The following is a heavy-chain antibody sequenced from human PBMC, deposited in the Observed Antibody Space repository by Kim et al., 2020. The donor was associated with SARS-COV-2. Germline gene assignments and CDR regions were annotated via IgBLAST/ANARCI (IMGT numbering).Heavy chain of an antibody. CDR2: INHSGST. D-gene: IGHD3-3*01. V-gene: IGHV4-34*01. J-gene: IGHJ4*01. CDR3: AGGRITIFGVVITYFDY. CDR1: GGSFSGYY. Sequence: SETLSLTCAVYGGSFSGYYWSWIRQPPGKGLEWIGEINHSGSTNYNPSLKSRVTISVDTSKNQFSLKLSSVTAADTAVYYCAGGRITIFGVVITYFDYWG.